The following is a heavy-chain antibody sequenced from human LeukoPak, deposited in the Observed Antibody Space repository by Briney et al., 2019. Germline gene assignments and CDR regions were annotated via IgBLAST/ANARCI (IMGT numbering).Heavy chain of an antibody. CDR1: GYSFTSYW. Sequence: GESLKISCKGSGYSFTSYWIGWVRQMPGKGLEWMGIIYPGDSDTRYSPSFQGQVTISADKSISTAYLQWSSLKASDTAMYYCARHTGYDYVWGSYRSPRGYFDYWGQGTLVTVSS. CDR2: IYPGDSDT. V-gene: IGHV5-51*01. CDR3: ARHTGYDYVWGSYRSPRGYFDY. D-gene: IGHD3-16*02. J-gene: IGHJ4*02.